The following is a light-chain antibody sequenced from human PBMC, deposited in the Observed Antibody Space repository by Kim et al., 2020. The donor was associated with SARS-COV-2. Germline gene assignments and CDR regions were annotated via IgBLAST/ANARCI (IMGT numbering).Light chain of an antibody. CDR3: SSYTSGIAWV. CDR2: EVT. J-gene: IGLJ3*02. Sequence: GQSGTISCTGTSSDVGGYNYVSWYQQHPGKAPKIMIYEVTKRPSGVPDRFSGSKSGNTASLTVSGLQAEGEADYYCSSYTSGIAWVFGGGTQLTVL. CDR1: SSDVGGYNY. V-gene: IGLV2-8*01.